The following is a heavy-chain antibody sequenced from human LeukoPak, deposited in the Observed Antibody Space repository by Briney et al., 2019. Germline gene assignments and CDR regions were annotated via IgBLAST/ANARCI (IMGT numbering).Heavy chain of an antibody. CDR3: ATVIVSSGYYYGGAFDI. CDR1: GYXLTELS. D-gene: IGHD3-22*01. J-gene: IGHJ3*02. CDR2: FNPEDGET. V-gene: IGHV1-24*01. Sequence: ASVKVSCKVSGYXLTELSIHWVRQAPGKGLEWMGGFNPEDGETIYAQKFQGRVTMTEDTSTDTAYMELSSLRSEDTAVYYCATVIVSSGYYYGGAFDIWGQGTMVAVSS.